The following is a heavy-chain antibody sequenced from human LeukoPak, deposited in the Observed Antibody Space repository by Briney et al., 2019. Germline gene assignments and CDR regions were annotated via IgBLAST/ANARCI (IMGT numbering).Heavy chain of an antibody. CDR3: ARDRGVAATRGAFDI. CDR2: AYYTGST. V-gene: IGHV4-59*01. J-gene: IGHJ3*02. Sequence: SETLSLTCTVSGGSISSYYLSWIRQPPGKGLEWIGYAYYTGSTNYNPSLKSRVTILADTSKNQFSLRLSSVTPADTAVYYCARDRGVAATRGAFDIWGHGTMVTVSS. D-gene: IGHD1-26*01. CDR1: GGSISSYY.